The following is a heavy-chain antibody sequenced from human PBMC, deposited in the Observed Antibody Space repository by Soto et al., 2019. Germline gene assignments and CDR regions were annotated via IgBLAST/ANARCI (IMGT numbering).Heavy chain of an antibody. CDR3: AKLSSSWYGQSLAFDY. CDR2: ISSSGSTI. Sequence: GGSLRLSCAASGFTFSDYYMSWIRQAPGKGLEWVSYISSSGSTIYYADSVKGRFTISRDNAKNQLYLQMNSLRAEVTAVYYCAKLSSSWYGQSLAFDYWGQGTLVTVSS. CDR1: GFTFSDYY. V-gene: IGHV3-11*01. D-gene: IGHD6-13*01. J-gene: IGHJ4*02.